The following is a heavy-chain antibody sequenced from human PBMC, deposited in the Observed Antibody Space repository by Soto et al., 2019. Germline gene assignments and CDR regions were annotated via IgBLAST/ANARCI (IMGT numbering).Heavy chain of an antibody. Sequence: GGSLRLSCAASGFTFSSYAMSWVRQAPGKGLEWVSAISGSGGSTYYADSVKSRFTISRDNSKNTLYLQMNSLRAEDTAVYYCAKDRSSSSPRPVYFDYWGQGTQVTVSS. CDR1: GFTFSSYA. V-gene: IGHV3-23*01. J-gene: IGHJ4*02. CDR3: AKDRSSSSPRPVYFDY. CDR2: ISGSGGST. D-gene: IGHD6-6*01.